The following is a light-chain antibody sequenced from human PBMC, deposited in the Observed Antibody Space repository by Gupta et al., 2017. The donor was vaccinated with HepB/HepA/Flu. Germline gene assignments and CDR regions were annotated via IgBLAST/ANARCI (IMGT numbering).Light chain of an antibody. CDR2: ITS. CDR3: QQYGSSPFT. J-gene: IGKJ2*01. Sequence: EIVLTQSPSTLSLSPGERATLSCRASQSISSNYLAWYQQRPGQAPRLLIYITSDRATGVPDRFSGGGSGTDFTLTISRLEPEDFAVYYCQQYGSSPFTFGQGTKLEIK. CDR1: QSISSNY. V-gene: IGKV3-20*01.